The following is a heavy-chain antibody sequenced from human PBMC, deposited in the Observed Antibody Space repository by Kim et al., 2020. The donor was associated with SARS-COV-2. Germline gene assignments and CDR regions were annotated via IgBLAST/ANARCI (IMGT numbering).Heavy chain of an antibody. V-gene: IGHV1-8*01. D-gene: IGHD6-19*01. CDR3: ATGPSDWYDY. J-gene: IGHJ4*02. CDR1: GYTFTSYD. CDR2: VNPNSGNT. Sequence: ASVKVSCTASGYTFTSYDINWLRLATGQGLEWVGWVNPNSGNTVCAQRFQGRVVMTTNTAIKTAYMELSSLTSEDTSVYYCATGPSDWYDYWGQGTLVTVPT.